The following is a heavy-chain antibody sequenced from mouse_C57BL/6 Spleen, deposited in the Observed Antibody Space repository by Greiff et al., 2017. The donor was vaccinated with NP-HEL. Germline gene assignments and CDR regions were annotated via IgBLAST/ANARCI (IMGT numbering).Heavy chain of an antibody. CDR1: GFTFSDYY. Sequence: EVKLVESEGGLVQPGSSMKLSCTASGFTFSDYYMAWVRQVPEKGLEWVANINYDGSSTYYLDSLKSRFIISRDNAKNILYLQMSSLKSEDTATYYCARGGYYDYDFAYWGQGTLVTVSA. D-gene: IGHD2-4*01. V-gene: IGHV5-16*01. J-gene: IGHJ3*01. CDR2: INYDGSST. CDR3: ARGGYYDYDFAY.